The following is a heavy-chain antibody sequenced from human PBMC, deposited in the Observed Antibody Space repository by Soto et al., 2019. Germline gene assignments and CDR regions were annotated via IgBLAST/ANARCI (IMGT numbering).Heavy chain of an antibody. J-gene: IGHJ6*02. Sequence: QVQLVESGGGVVQPGRSLRLSCAASGFAFNTYAMHWVRQAPGKGLEWVPLISYHGTNKYYADSVKGRFTISRDNSKNTLYLQLNSLRPADTAVYYCARGSTSSTLYYYHGMDVWGQGTPVTVSS. D-gene: IGHD6-6*01. CDR3: ARGSTSSTLYYYHGMDV. CDR1: GFAFNTYA. CDR2: ISYHGTNK. V-gene: IGHV3-30-3*01.